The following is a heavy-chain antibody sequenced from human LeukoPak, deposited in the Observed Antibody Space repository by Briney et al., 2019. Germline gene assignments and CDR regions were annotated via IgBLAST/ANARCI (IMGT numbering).Heavy chain of an antibody. Sequence: GGSLRLSCAASGFNFRDYGMHWVRQAPGKGLLWVSRIGSDGSGTKYADSVKGRFTVYRDNAKTTLYLEMNSLRVEDTAVYYCARLGRVTGWYSVYWGQGAMVTVAS. CDR1: GFNFRDYG. D-gene: IGHD1-26*01. CDR3: ARLGRVTGWYSVY. V-gene: IGHV3-74*03. CDR2: IGSDGSGT. J-gene: IGHJ4*02.